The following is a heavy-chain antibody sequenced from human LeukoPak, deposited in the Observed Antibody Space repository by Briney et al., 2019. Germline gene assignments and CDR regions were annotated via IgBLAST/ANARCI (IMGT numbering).Heavy chain of an antibody. CDR2: FEPEDGET. D-gene: IGHD3-3*01. CDR3: ASDDF. J-gene: IGHJ4*02. Sequence: ASVKVSCKVSGYTVTKLSMHWVRQAPGKGLEWMGGFEPEDGETIYAEKFQGRVTITADTSTDTAYMELSSLRSEDTAVYYCASDDFWGQGTLVTVSS. CDR1: GYTVTKLS. V-gene: IGHV1-24*01.